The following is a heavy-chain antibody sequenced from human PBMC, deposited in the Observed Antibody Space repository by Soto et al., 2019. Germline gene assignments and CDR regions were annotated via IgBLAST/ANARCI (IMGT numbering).Heavy chain of an antibody. Sequence: EVQLVESGGGLVKPGGSLRLSCAASGFTFSSYSMNWVRQAPGKGLEWVSSISSSSSYIYYADSVKGRFTISRDNAKNVLDPQMNSLVCEEAAVYYCAGGGGSGSYYGAFDIWGQGTMVTVSS. V-gene: IGHV3-21*01. CDR1: GFTFSSYS. CDR3: AGGGGSGSYYGAFDI. D-gene: IGHD1-26*01. J-gene: IGHJ3*02. CDR2: ISSSSSYI.